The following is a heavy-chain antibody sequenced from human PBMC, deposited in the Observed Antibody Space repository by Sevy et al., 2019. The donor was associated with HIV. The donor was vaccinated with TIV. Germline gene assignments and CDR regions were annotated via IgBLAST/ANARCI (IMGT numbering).Heavy chain of an antibody. Sequence: ASVKVSCKASGYTFTNYNINWVRQTPGQGFEWMGWIKPTSGDTGYAQKFQGRVTMTGNTAISTAYMELSSLKSDDTAVYFCTRGPNSGPYSNYYYYSGMDVWGQGTTVTVSS. D-gene: IGHD1-26*01. J-gene: IGHJ6*02. CDR1: GYTFTNYN. V-gene: IGHV1-8*01. CDR2: IKPTSGDT. CDR3: TRGPNSGPYSNYYYYSGMDV.